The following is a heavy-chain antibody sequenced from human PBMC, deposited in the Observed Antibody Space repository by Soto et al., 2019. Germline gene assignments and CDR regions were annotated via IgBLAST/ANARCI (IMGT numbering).Heavy chain of an antibody. Sequence: EVQLVESGGGLVQPGGSLRLSCAASGFMFRNYYMNWVRQAPGKGLEWVANIEKDGSEENYVDSVKGRFTISRDNAKNSLYLQMNSLRAEDTAVYYSAGGSGWESDFWGQGTHVTVSS. D-gene: IGHD6-19*01. CDR3: AGGSGWESDF. J-gene: IGHJ4*02. CDR2: IEKDGSEE. CDR1: GFMFRNYY. V-gene: IGHV3-7*05.